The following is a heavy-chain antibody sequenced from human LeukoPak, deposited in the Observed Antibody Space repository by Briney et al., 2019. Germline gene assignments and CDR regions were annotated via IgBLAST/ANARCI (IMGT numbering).Heavy chain of an antibody. CDR2: ISYDGSNK. CDR1: GFTFSSYA. D-gene: IGHD6-13*01. V-gene: IGHV3-30-3*01. CDR3: ARDLGAAAGILGWFDP. J-gene: IGHJ5*02. Sequence: GRSLRLSCAASGFTFSSYAMHWVRQAPGKGLEWVAVISYDGSNKYYADSVKGRFTISRDNSKNTLYLQMNSLRAEDTAVYYCARDLGAAAGILGWFDPWGQGTLVTVSS.